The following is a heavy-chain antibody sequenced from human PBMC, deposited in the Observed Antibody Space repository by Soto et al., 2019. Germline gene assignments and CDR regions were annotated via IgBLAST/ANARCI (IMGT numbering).Heavy chain of an antibody. CDR2: ISGSGVRT. V-gene: IGHV3-23*01. Sequence: PGGSLRLSCAASGFTFSNYAMSWVRQAPGKGLEWVSVISGSGVRTYYADSVKGRFTISRDNSKNTLYLQMNSLRADDTAVYYCARDWGQITGTTGWFDPWGQGTMVAF. CDR1: GFTFSNYA. D-gene: IGHD1-20*01. J-gene: IGHJ5*02. CDR3: ARDWGQITGTTGWFDP.